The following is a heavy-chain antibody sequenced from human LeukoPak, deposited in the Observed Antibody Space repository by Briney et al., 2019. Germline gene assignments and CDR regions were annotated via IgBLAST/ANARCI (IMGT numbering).Heavy chain of an antibody. Sequence: GRSLRLSCAASGFTFDDYAMHWVRQAPGKGLEWVSGISWNSGSIGYADSVKGRFTISRDNAKNSLYLQMNSLRAEDTALYYCARDIPSSGYYNWFDPWGQGTLVTVSS. J-gene: IGHJ5*02. V-gene: IGHV3-9*01. CDR3: ARDIPSSGYYNWFDP. D-gene: IGHD3-22*01. CDR1: GFTFDDYA. CDR2: ISWNSGSI.